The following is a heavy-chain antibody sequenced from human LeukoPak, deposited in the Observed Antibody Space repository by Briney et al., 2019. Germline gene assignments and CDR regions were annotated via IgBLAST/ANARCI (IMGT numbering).Heavy chain of an antibody. D-gene: IGHD3-22*01. V-gene: IGHV1-46*01. J-gene: IGHJ3*02. Sequence: ASVRVSCKAPGDTFIRSYMHWVRQAPGQGLEWMGIINPSGGDIRYAQKFQGRVTMTRDTSTSTVYLELRSLRSEDTAVYYCARWDSSVGNAFDIWGQGTMITISS. CDR1: GDTFIRSY. CDR3: ARWDSSVGNAFDI. CDR2: INPSGGDI.